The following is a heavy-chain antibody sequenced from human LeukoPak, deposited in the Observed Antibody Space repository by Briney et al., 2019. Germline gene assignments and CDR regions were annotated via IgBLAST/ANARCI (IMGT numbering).Heavy chain of an antibody. Sequence: PSETLSLTCTVSGGSISSYYWSWIRQPPGKGLEWIGYIYYSGSTSYNPSLKSRVPISVDTSKKQFSLKLSSVTAADTAFYYCARYIVSYPHDAFDIWGQGTMVTVSS. J-gene: IGHJ3*02. D-gene: IGHD1-26*01. CDR1: GGSISSYY. V-gene: IGHV4-59*01. CDR2: IYYSGST. CDR3: ARYIVSYPHDAFDI.